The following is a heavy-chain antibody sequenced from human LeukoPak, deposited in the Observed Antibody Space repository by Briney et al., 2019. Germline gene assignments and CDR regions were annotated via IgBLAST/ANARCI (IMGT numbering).Heavy chain of an antibody. D-gene: IGHD5-18*01. J-gene: IGHJ3*02. Sequence: KTSETLSLTCTVSGGSISSGGYYWSWIRQHPGKGLVWIGYIYYSGSTYYNPSLKSRVTISVDTSKNQFSLKLSSVTAADTAVYYCARDRRCGYRYGCAFDIWGQGTMVTVSS. CDR1: GGSISSGGYY. CDR2: IYYSGST. CDR3: ARDRRCGYRYGCAFDI. V-gene: IGHV4-31*03.